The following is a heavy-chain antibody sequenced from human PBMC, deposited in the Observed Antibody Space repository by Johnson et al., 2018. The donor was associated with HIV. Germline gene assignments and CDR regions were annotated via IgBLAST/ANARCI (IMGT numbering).Heavy chain of an antibody. V-gene: IGHV3-74*01. CDR2: INGDGSRS. J-gene: IGHJ3*02. Sequence: VQLVESGGGLVQPGGSLRLSCGASGFTFSNYWMQWVRQAPGKGLVWVSRINGDGSRSTYADSVKGRFTIARDNAKNTLYLEMKSLRSEDTAVYYCARDVKVCAFDIWGQGTMVTVSS. D-gene: IGHD3-16*01. CDR1: GFTFSNYW. CDR3: ARDVKVCAFDI.